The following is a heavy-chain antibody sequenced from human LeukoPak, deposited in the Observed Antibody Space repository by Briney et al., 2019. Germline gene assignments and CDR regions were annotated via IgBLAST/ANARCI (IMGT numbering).Heavy chain of an antibody. CDR2: IYTSGST. J-gene: IGHJ4*02. CDR3: ARDSQSSGHDC. Sequence: SETLSLTRTSSGGSLSSYYCSWIPQPAGKGLEWIGRIYTSGSTNYNSSLKSRVTMSGGTSKNQFSLKLTSVTAADTAVYYCARDSQSSGHDCWGQGTLVTVSS. V-gene: IGHV4-4*07. CDR1: GGSLSSYY. D-gene: IGHD6-19*01.